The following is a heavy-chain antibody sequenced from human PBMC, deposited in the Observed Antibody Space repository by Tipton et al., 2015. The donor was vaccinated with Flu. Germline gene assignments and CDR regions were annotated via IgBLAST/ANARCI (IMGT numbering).Heavy chain of an antibody. CDR3: ARTRSGNYLDDAFDI. CDR2: IFYSEST. Sequence: TLSLTCTVSGGSFSSYYWSWIRQPPGKRLEWIGYIFYSESTHYNPSLKSRVTISVDTSKSQFSLRLSSVTAADTAVYYCARTRSGNYLDDAFDIWGQGTLVTVSS. D-gene: IGHD1-26*01. J-gene: IGHJ3*02. CDR1: GGSFSSYY. V-gene: IGHV4-59*08.